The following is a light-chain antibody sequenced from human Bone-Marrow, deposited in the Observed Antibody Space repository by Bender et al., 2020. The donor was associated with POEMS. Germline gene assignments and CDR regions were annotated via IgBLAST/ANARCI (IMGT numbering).Light chain of an antibody. CDR3: SSYISTSTWV. Sequence: QSVLTQPPSASGSPGQSVTISCTGTSLATYNSISWFQQHPGKAPKLIISEIIKRPSGVPDRFSGSKSGVTASLTISGLQTEDEADYYCSSYISTSTWVFGGGTKLTVL. J-gene: IGLJ3*02. V-gene: IGLV2-18*02. CDR1: SLATYNS. CDR2: EII.